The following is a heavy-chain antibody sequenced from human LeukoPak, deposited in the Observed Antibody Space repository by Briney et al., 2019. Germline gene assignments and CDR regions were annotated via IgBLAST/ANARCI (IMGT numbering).Heavy chain of an antibody. Sequence: GGSLRLSCAASGFTVSSNYMSWIRRAPGKGLEWLSSISSSGSAIYYADSVKGRFTISRDNAKNSLYLQMNSLRVEDTAVYYCARDPGGYNFWNGYYVNWFDPWGQGTLVTVSS. CDR1: GFTVSSNY. V-gene: IGHV3-11*04. D-gene: IGHD3-3*01. CDR3: ARDPGGYNFWNGYYVNWFDP. CDR2: ISSSGSAI. J-gene: IGHJ5*02.